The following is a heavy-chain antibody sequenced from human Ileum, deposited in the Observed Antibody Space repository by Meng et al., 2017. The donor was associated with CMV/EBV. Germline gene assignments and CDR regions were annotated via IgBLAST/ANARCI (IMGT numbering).Heavy chain of an antibody. CDR1: GGSMSSYF. V-gene: IGHV4-4*07. J-gene: IGHJ4*02. CDR2: IYSSGNT. CDR3: ARIPKNGYDYGLDY. D-gene: IGHD5-12*01. Sequence: QGAFQGSGPGMVESSETLSLTCTVSGGSMSSYFWSWIRQPAGKGLEWIGRIYSSGNTNYNPSLKSRVTVSVDTSKNQFYLKMTSVTAADTAVYYCARIPKNGYDYGLDYWGQGTLVTVSS.